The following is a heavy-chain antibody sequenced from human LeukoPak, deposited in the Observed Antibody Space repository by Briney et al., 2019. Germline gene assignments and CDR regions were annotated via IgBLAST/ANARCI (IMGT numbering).Heavy chain of an antibody. CDR2: IIPILGTA. CDR3: ARGVVPAAINWFDP. D-gene: IGHD2-2*01. V-gene: IGHV1-69*13. J-gene: IGHJ5*02. Sequence: GASVKVSCKASGGTFSSYAISWARQAPGQGLEWMGGIIPILGTANYAQKFQGRVTITAGESTSTAYMELSSLRSEDTAVYYCARGVVPAAINWFDPWGQGTLVTVSS. CDR1: GGTFSSYA.